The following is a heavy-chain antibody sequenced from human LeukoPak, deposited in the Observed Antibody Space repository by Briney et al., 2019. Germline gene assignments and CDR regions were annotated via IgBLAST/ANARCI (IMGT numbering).Heavy chain of an antibody. CDR1: GFTFSSYE. D-gene: IGHD3-10*01. CDR3: ARDLTTMVRGLPLDY. V-gene: IGHV3-48*03. J-gene: IGHJ4*02. Sequence: GGSLRLSCAASGFTFSSYEMNWVRQAPGKGLEWVSYILNSGTTTYYADSVKGRFTISRDNAKNSPYLQMNSLRAEDTAVYYCARDLTTMVRGLPLDYWGQGTLVTVSS. CDR2: ILNSGTTT.